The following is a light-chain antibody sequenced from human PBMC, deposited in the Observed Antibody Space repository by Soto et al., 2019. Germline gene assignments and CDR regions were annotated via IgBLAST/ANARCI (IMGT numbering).Light chain of an antibody. CDR1: QSISSTY. J-gene: IGKJ4*01. Sequence: EIVLTQSPGTLSLSPGERATLSCRASQSISSTYLAWYQQRPGQAPRLLMYGASSRATGIPDRFSGSGSGTDFTLTISRLEPEDFAVYYCQQYDTSPLTFDGGTKVEIK. V-gene: IGKV3-20*01. CDR2: GAS. CDR3: QQYDTSPLT.